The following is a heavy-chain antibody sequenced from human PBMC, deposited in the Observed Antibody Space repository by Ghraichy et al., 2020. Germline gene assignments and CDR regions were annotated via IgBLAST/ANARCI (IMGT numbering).Heavy chain of an antibody. J-gene: IGHJ4*02. CDR2: IKEDGGVK. V-gene: IGHV3-7*03. CDR1: GFAFSSHW. D-gene: IGHD7-27*01. Sequence: GGSLRLSCVASGFAFSSHWMTWARQAPGNGLEWVANIKEDGGVKQYADSVKGRFTISRDNAKNSVYLQMNSLRAEDTAVYYCSLGSYFDYWGQGTLVTVSS. CDR3: SLGSYFDY.